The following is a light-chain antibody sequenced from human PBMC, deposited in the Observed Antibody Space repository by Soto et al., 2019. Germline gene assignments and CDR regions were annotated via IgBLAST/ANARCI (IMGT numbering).Light chain of an antibody. V-gene: IGKV1-12*01. CDR2: GAS. J-gene: IGKJ1*01. Sequence: DLQVTQSPCSVSAFVGDRVTISCRASQGISSWLVWYQQKPGKAPKLLIYGASSLQSGVPSRFSGSGSGTDFTLTIISLQPEDVATYYCQKYDSALGTFGQGTKVDIK. CDR1: QGISSW. CDR3: QKYDSALGT.